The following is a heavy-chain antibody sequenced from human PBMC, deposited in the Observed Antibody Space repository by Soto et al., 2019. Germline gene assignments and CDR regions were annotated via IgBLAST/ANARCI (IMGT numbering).Heavy chain of an antibody. D-gene: IGHD3-9*01. J-gene: IGHJ6*02. Sequence: QVQLQESGPGLVKPSQTLSLTCSVSGGSISSGDYFWGWIRQSSGKGLELIGYISSIVSTYYNPFLKNLASVSRNTSKNHFSLKLSSVTTTDTAVYYCARVLVIRPYYYHGMDVWGQGTTVTVSS. CDR2: ISSIVST. CDR1: GGSISSGDYF. CDR3: ARVLVIRPYYYHGMDV. V-gene: IGHV4-30-4*01.